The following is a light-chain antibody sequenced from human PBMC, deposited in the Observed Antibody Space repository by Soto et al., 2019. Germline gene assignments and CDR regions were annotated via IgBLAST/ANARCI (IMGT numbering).Light chain of an antibody. J-gene: IGKJ5*01. V-gene: IGKV3-20*01. Sequence: EIVLTQSPGTLSLSPGERATLSCSASQGIRDNYLAWYQQEPGQAPRLLIYGVSSRATGVPDRFSGSRSGIDFTLTISRLEPEDFAVYYCQHYDGSITFGQGTRLEIK. CDR2: GVS. CDR1: QGIRDNY. CDR3: QHYDGSIT.